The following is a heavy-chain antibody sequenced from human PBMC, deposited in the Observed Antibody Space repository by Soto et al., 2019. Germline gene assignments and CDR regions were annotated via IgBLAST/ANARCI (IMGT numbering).Heavy chain of an antibody. J-gene: IGHJ3*02. V-gene: IGHV1-18*04. CDR2: IIAYNGNT. Sequence: APVKVSCKGSGYGLSSYCVGWVRKAPRQGLEWMGWIIAYNGNTNYAQKLQGRVTMTTDTSTSTAYMELRSLRSDDTAVYYCARDLPYYYDSSGYFDAFDIWGQGTMVTVSS. CDR3: ARDLPYYYDSSGYFDAFDI. CDR1: GYGLSSYC. D-gene: IGHD3-22*01.